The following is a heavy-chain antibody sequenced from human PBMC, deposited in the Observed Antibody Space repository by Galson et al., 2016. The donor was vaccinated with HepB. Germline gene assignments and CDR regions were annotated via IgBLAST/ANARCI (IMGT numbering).Heavy chain of an antibody. D-gene: IGHD6-6*01. Sequence: SLRLSCAASGFTFSTYPMHWVRQAPGKGLEYVSGITSNGGDTYYADSVKGRFTISRDNSKNTVYLQMGSLRAEDMAVYYCARRPPYYYHGMDAWGQGTTVTVSS. CDR3: ARRPPYYYHGMDA. J-gene: IGHJ6*02. CDR2: ITSNGGDT. V-gene: IGHV3-64*02. CDR1: GFTFSTYP.